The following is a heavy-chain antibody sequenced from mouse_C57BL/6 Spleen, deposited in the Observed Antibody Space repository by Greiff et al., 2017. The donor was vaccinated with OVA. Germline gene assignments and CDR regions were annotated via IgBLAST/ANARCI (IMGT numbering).Heavy chain of an antibody. CDR2: IWSGGST. CDR1: GFSLTSYG. J-gene: IGHJ4*01. Sequence: VQLVESGPGLVQPSQRLSITCTVSGFSLTSYGVHWVRQSPGKGLEWLGVIWSGGSTDYNAAFISRLSISKDNSKSQVFFKMNSLQADDTAIYYCAREILRANYYAMDYWGQGTSVTVSS. CDR3: AREILRANYYAMDY. D-gene: IGHD1-1*01. V-gene: IGHV2-2*01.